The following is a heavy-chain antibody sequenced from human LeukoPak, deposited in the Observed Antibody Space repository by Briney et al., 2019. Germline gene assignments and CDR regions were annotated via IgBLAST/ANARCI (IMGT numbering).Heavy chain of an antibody. CDR1: GGSFSGYY. D-gene: IGHD6-19*01. Sequence: SETLSLTCAVYGGSFSGYYWSWIRQPPGKGLEWIGEINHSGSTNYNPSLKSRVTISVDTSKNQFSLKLSSVTAADTAVYYCAREGMAVAGTIDYWGQGTLVTVSS. CDR2: INHSGST. V-gene: IGHV4-34*01. CDR3: AREGMAVAGTIDY. J-gene: IGHJ4*02.